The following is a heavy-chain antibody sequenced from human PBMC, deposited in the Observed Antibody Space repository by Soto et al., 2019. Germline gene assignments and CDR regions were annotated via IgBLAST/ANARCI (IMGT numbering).Heavy chain of an antibody. J-gene: IGHJ3*02. CDR3: AKSGDYCDFLDI. D-gene: IGHD4-17*01. CDR1: GFTFSSYG. V-gene: IGHV3-30*18. Sequence: QVQLVESGGGVVQPGRSLRLSCAASGFTFSSYGMHWVRQAPGKGLEWVAVISYDGSNKYYADSVKGRFTISRDNSKNTLYLQMNILRAEDTAVYYCAKSGDYCDFLDIWGHGTMVTVSS. CDR2: ISYDGSNK.